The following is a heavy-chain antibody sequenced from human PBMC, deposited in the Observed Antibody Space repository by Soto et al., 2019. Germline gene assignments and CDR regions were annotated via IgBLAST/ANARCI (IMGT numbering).Heavy chain of an antibody. D-gene: IGHD4-17*01. CDR2: GSYSGTT. CDR1: GVSVSSGSFY. J-gene: IGHJ4*02. Sequence: SETLSLTCTVSGVSVSSGSFYWAWIRQPPGKGLEWIGFGSYSGTTNYKPSLKSRVTISVDTSRSQISLKVSSLTAADTAVYYCARGATVTQYDYWGQGTLVPVSP. V-gene: IGHV4-61*01. CDR3: ARGATVTQYDY.